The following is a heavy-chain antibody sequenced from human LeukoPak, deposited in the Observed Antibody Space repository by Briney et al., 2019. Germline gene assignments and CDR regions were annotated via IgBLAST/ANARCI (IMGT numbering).Heavy chain of an antibody. J-gene: IGHJ4*02. Sequence: GGSLRLSCVASGFIFSDYGMHWVRQAPGKGLEWVAFIRSDGSGEYYTGSVKGRFTISRDNSKNTLYVQMNSLRLEDAAVYYCGKHDSASDYWGQGTLVTVTS. CDR1: GFIFSDYG. CDR3: GKHDSASDY. V-gene: IGHV3-30*02. CDR2: IRSDGSGE. D-gene: IGHD1-26*01.